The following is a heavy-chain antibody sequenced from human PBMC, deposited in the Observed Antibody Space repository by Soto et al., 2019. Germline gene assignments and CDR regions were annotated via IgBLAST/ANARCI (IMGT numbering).Heavy chain of an antibody. V-gene: IGHV1-18*01. CDR1: GYTFTSHG. Sequence: QAQLVQSGAEVKKPGASVKVSCKASGYTFTSHGISWVRQAPGQGLEWMGRVSGYNGNTNYAQKFQGRVTMTTDTYTTTAYMELRSLTSDDTAVYYCARDLGAKVYYWGQGTLVTVSS. CDR2: VSGYNGNT. J-gene: IGHJ4*02. D-gene: IGHD3-16*01. CDR3: ARDLGAKVYY.